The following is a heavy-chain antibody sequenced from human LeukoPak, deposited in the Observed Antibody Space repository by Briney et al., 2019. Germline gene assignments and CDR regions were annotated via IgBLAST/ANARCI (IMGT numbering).Heavy chain of an antibody. D-gene: IGHD6-13*01. V-gene: IGHV3-23*01. CDR2: IGGSGGST. CDR3: AKYSSSWYEVYYFDY. CDR1: GFTFSSYA. J-gene: IGHJ4*02. Sequence: SGGSLRLSCAASGFTFSSYAMSWVRQAPGKGLEWVSAIGGSGGSTYYADSVKGLFTISRDNSKNTLYLQMNRLRAEDTAVYYCAKYSSSWYEVYYFDYWGQGTLVTVSS.